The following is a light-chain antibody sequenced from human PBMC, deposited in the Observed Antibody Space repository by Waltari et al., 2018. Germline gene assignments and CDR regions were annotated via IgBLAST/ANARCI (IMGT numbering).Light chain of an antibody. CDR1: QSITNW. CDR3: QQYDNYWT. V-gene: IGKV1-5*03. CDR2: KAS. J-gene: IGKJ1*01. Sequence: DIQMTQSPSTLSASVGDRVTITCRASQSITNWLAWYQQKPGKAPKLLFYKASNLESGVPSRVGGSGSGTEFTLTISSLQPDDFATYYCQQYDNYWTFGQGTKVEIK.